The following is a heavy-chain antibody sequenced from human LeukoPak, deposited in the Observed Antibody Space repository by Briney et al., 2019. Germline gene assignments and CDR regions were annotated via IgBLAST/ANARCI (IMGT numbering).Heavy chain of an antibody. CDR2: IYYSGST. CDR3: ARVYCSGGSCYGYFDY. Sequence: SETLSLTCTVSGGSISSYYWSWTRQPPGKGLEWIGYIYYSGSTNYNPSLKSRVTISVDTSKNQFSLKLSSVTAADTAVYYCARVYCSGGSCYGYFDYWGQGTLVTVSS. D-gene: IGHD2-15*01. J-gene: IGHJ4*02. CDR1: GGSISSYY. V-gene: IGHV4-59*01.